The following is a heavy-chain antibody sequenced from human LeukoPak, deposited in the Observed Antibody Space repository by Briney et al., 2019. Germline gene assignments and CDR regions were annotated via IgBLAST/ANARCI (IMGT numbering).Heavy chain of an antibody. CDR1: GFSFISYG. CDR2: ISDDGRNK. J-gene: IGHJ4*02. D-gene: IGHD4-17*01. V-gene: IGHV3-30*18. Sequence: PGGSLRLSCAASGFSFISYGMHWVRQAPGKGLEWVGVISDDGRNKKYADSVKGRFTISRDNSKDTLYLQMHSLRDEDTAVYYCAKRPSDYGDYVTYFDYWAREPWSPSPQ. CDR3: AKRPSDYGDYVTYFDY.